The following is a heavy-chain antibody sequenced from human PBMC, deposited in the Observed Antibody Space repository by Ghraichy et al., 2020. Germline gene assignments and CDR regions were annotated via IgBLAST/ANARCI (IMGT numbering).Heavy chain of an antibody. CDR1: GFTFSSYG. V-gene: IGHV3-33*01. J-gene: IGHJ6*02. D-gene: IGHD6-6*01. CDR2: IWYDGSNK. Sequence: GGSLRLSCAASGFTFSSYGMHWVRQAPGKGLEWVAVIWYDGSNKYYADSVKGRFTISRDNSKNTLYLKMNSMRAEDTAVYYCATCPEYSSSSIYYGMDVWGQGTTVTVSS. CDR3: ATCPEYSSSSIYYGMDV.